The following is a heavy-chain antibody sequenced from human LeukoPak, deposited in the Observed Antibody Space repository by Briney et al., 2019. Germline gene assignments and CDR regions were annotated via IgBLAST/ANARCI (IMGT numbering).Heavy chain of an antibody. J-gene: IGHJ4*02. D-gene: IGHD1-20*01. CDR1: GYTFTDYY. V-gene: IGHV1-2*02. CDR2: INPNSGGT. Sequence: ASVKVSCKASGYTFTDYYIHWVRQAPGQGLEWMGWINPNSGGTNCGQKFQDRVTMTRVTSISTAYMELSRLRSDDTAVYYCARVPGGYNYHFDYWGQGTLVAVSS. CDR3: ARVPGGYNYHFDY.